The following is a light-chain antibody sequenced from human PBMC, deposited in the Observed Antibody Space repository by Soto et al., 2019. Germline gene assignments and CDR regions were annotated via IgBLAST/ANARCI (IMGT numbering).Light chain of an antibody. V-gene: IGKV3-11*02. CDR1: QSVVSY. J-gene: IGKJ4*02. CDR3: QQRSALPTT. Sequence: DIVLTQSPATLSLSPGERATLSCRASQSVVSYLAWYQQKPGQAPRLLIYDASNRATGIPARFSGSRSGRDFTLTISSLEPEELAVYYCQQRSALPTTFGGGTKPEIK. CDR2: DAS.